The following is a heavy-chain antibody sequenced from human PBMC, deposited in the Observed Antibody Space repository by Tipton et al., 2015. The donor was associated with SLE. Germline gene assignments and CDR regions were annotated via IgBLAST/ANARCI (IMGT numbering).Heavy chain of an antibody. J-gene: IGHJ4*02. CDR1: GGSISSHY. CDR2: IYYSGST. V-gene: IGHV4-59*11. D-gene: IGHD6-19*01. Sequence: TLSLTCTVSGGSISSHYWSWIRQPPGKGLEWIGYIYYSGSTNYNPSLKSRVTISVDTSKNQFSLKLSSVTAADTAVYYCARVIEALSSPNTKYSYGWYFDYWGQGTLVTVSP. CDR3: ARVIEALSSPNTKYSYGWYFDY.